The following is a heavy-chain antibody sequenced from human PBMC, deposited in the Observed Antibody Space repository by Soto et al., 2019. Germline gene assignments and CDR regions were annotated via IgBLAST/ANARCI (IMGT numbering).Heavy chain of an antibody. D-gene: IGHD5-12*01. CDR3: ARAFMRHKMATIMGY. Sequence: QVQLVESGGGVVQPGRSLRLSCAASGFTFSSYGMHWVRQAPGKGLEWVAVIWYDGSNKYYADSVKGRFTISRDNSKNTLYRQMNSMRAEDTAVYYCARAFMRHKMATIMGYWGQGTLVTVSS. V-gene: IGHV3-33*01. CDR1: GFTFSSYG. J-gene: IGHJ4*02. CDR2: IWYDGSNK.